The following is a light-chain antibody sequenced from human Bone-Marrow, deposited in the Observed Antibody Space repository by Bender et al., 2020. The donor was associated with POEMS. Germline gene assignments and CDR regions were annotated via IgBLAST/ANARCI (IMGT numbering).Light chain of an antibody. CDR3: SSYTTSSTVL. CDR1: SSDIGSYNL. V-gene: IGLV2-14*02. J-gene: IGLJ2*01. CDR2: DVS. Sequence: QSALTQPASVSGSPGQSITISCTGSSSDIGSYNLVSWYQQHAGKAPKVMIYDVSNRPSGVSNRFSGSKSGNTASLTISGLQAEDEADYYCSSYTTSSTVLFGGGTKLTVL.